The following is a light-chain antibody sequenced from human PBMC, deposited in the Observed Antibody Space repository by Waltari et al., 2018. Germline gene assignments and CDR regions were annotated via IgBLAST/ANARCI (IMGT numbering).Light chain of an antibody. CDR3: SSQSSNDVVL. Sequence: QSALTQPASVSGSPGQSVTIFCAGTSNDVGGYNSVSWYQEHPGQAPRVIIYDVSDRPSGVSDRFSGSQSGNTASLTISGLHAEDEADYYCSSQSSNDVVLFGGGTKLTVL. J-gene: IGLJ2*01. CDR1: SNDVGGYNS. CDR2: DVS. V-gene: IGLV2-14*01.